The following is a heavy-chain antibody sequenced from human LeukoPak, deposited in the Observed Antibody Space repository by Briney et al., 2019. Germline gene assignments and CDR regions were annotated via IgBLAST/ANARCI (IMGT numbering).Heavy chain of an antibody. Sequence: SETLSLTCTVSGGSISSGGYYWSWIRQHPGKGLEWIGYIYYSGSTYYNPSFKSRVTISVDTSKNQFSLKLSSVTAADTAVYYCARVGCSGGSCYSHPKRYFDYWGQGTLVTVSS. CDR3: ARVGCSGGSCYSHPKRYFDY. J-gene: IGHJ4*02. CDR1: GGSISSGGYY. V-gene: IGHV4-31*03. CDR2: IYYSGST. D-gene: IGHD2-15*01.